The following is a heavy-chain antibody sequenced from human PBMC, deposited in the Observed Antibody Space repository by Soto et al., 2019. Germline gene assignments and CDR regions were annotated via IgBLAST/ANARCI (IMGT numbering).Heavy chain of an antibody. CDR3: ARDQGSYSSSWYEFDP. V-gene: IGHV1-18*01. CDR2: ISAYNGNT. Sequence: ASVKVSCKASGYTFTSYGISWVRQAPGQGLEWMGWISAYNGNTNYAQKLQGRVTMTTDTSTSTAYMELRSPRSDDTAVYYCARDQGSYSSSWYEFDPWGQGTLVTVSS. D-gene: IGHD6-13*01. CDR1: GYTFTSYG. J-gene: IGHJ5*02.